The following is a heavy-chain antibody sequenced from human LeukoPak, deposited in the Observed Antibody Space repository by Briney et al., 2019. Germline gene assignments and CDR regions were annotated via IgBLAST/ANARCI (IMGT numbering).Heavy chain of an antibody. Sequence: SETLSFTCTVSGGSISSHYWSWIRQPPGKGLEWIGYIYYSGSTNYNPSLKSRVTISVDTSKNQFSLKLSSVTAADTAVYHCARVLAATHYFDYWGQGTLVTVSS. CDR1: GGSISSHY. CDR3: ARVLAATHYFDY. D-gene: IGHD6-13*01. J-gene: IGHJ4*02. V-gene: IGHV4-59*11. CDR2: IYYSGST.